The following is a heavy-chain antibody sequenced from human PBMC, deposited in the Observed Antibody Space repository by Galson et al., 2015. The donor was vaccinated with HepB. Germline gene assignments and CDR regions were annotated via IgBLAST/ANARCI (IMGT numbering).Heavy chain of an antibody. J-gene: IGHJ3*02. CDR2: ISYDGSNK. V-gene: IGHV3-30*04. Sequence: SLRLSCAASGFTFSGYAMHWVRQAPGKGLEWVAVISYDGSNKYYADSVKGRFTISRDNSKNTLYLQMNSLRAEDTAVYYCARARYYGDYAAFDIWGQGTMVTVSS. CDR1: GFTFSGYA. D-gene: IGHD4-17*01. CDR3: ARARYYGDYAAFDI.